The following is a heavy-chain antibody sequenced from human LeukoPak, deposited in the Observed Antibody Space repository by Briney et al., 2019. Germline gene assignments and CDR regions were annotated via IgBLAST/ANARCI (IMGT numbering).Heavy chain of an antibody. V-gene: IGHV3-48*03. CDR1: ATTLSSYE. D-gene: IGHD3-10*01. J-gene: IGHJ6*02. CDR2: ISSSGSTT. Sequence: GRSLRPSRAASATTLSSYETNWVSHPPRKGLEWLSYISSSGSTTPYADSVKGRFTMSRAKINNSLYLQMDSLRAEDTAVYYCARYYGSGSYVTGAMDVWGQGTTVTVSS. CDR3: ARYYGSGSYVTGAMDV.